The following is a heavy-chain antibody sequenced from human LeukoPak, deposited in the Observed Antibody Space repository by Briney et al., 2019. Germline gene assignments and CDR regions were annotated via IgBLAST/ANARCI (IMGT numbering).Heavy chain of an antibody. D-gene: IGHD2-2*02. CDR2: ISSSSSYI. J-gene: IGHJ5*02. V-gene: IGHV3-21*04. CDR3: AGDIVVVPAAIA. Sequence: GGSLRLSCAASGFTFSSYSMNWVRQAPGKGLEWVSSISSSSSYIYYADSVKGRFTISRDNAKNSLYLQMNSLRAEDTAVYYCAGDIVVVPAAIAWGQGTLVTVSS. CDR1: GFTFSSYS.